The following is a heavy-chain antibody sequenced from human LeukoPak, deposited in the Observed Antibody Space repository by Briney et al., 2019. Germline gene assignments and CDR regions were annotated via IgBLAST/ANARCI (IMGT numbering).Heavy chain of an antibody. CDR2: INTNSGNP. CDR1: GGTFSSYA. J-gene: IGHJ4*02. Sequence: ASVKVSCKASGGTFSSYAISWVRQAPGQGLEWMGWINTNSGNPTYAQDFTGRFVFSLDTSVNTAYLQINSLKAEDTALYYCVRDLGQYNSDWGRSFDYWGQGTLVTVSS. V-gene: IGHV7-4-1*02. CDR3: VRDLGQYNSDWGRSFDY. D-gene: IGHD3-16*01.